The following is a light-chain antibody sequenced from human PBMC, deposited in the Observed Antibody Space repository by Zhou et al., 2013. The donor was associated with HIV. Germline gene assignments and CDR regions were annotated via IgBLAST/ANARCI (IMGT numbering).Light chain of an antibody. V-gene: IGKV3-15*01. Sequence: EIVMTQSPATLSVSPGERATLSCRASQSVNNNLAWYQQKPGQAPRLLISGASTRATDVPARFSGSGSGTEFTLTISRLEPEDSAAYYCLQYGRSLTFGGGTKVEIK. J-gene: IGKJ4*01. CDR1: QSVNNN. CDR2: GAS. CDR3: LQYGRSLT.